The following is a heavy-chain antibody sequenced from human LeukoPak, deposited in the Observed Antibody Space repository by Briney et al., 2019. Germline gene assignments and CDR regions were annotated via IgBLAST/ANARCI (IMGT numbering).Heavy chain of an antibody. CDR1: GYTFTGYY. CDR2: INPNSGGT. D-gene: IGHD6-13*01. V-gene: IGHV1-2*02. CDR3: ARDRQQLVRGDYFDY. Sequence: ASVKVSCKASGYTFTGYYMHWVRQAPGQGLEWMGWINPNSGGTNYAQKFQGRVTMTRDTSISTAYMELSRLRSDDTAVYYCARDRQQLVRGDYFDYWGQGTLVTVSS. J-gene: IGHJ4*02.